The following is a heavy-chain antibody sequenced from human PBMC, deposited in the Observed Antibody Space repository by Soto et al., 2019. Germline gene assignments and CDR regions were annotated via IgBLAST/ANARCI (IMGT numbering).Heavy chain of an antibody. V-gene: IGHV3-23*01. CDR1: GFTLSNYA. CDR3: AKGVAVGFHCGSSTDRGFDP. D-gene: IGHD6-6*01. Sequence: PAGSLRPSFAASGFTLSNYAMSWFREAPLAVLQWVSIISGSGGTTYHADSVKDRFTISRDNYKNTLFLQMNSLRAEDTAVYYCAKGVAVGFHCGSSTDRGFDPWGQGTLVTV. CDR2: ISGSGGTT. J-gene: IGHJ5*02.